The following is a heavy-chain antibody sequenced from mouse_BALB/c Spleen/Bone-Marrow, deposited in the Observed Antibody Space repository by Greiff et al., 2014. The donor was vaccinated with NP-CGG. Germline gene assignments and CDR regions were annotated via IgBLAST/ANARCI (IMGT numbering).Heavy chain of an antibody. CDR3: AAYYRYLAWFAY. CDR2: IDSANGNT. V-gene: IGHV14-3*02. D-gene: IGHD2-14*01. J-gene: IGHJ3*01. Sequence: EVQLVESGAELVKPGASVKLSCTASGFNVKDTYMHWVKQRPEQGLEWIGRIDSANGNTKYDPKFQGKATITADTSSNTAYLQLSSLTSEDTAVYYCAAYYRYLAWFAYWGQGTLVTVSA. CDR1: GFNVKDTY.